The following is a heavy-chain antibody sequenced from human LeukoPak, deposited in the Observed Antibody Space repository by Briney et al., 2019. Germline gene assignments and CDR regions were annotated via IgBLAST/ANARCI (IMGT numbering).Heavy chain of an antibody. CDR3: ARDHYDFWSGYQAPYYCYYYMDV. CDR2: IKQDGSEK. D-gene: IGHD3-3*01. V-gene: IGHV3-7*01. J-gene: IGHJ6*03. Sequence: GGSLRLSCAAPGFTFSSYWMSWVRQAPGKGLEWVANIKQDGSEKYYVDSVKGRFTISRDNAKNSLYLQMNSLRAEDTAVYYCARDHYDFWSGYQAPYYCYYYMDVWGKGTTVTVSS. CDR1: GFTFSSYW.